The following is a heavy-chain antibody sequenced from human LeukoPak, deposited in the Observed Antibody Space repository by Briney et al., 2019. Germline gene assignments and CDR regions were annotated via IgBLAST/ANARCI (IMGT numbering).Heavy chain of an antibody. CDR2: IRYDGSNK. CDR3: AKDGGYYGSGSSPFVD. V-gene: IGHV3-30*02. J-gene: IGHJ4*02. Sequence: GGSLRLSCAASGFTFSSYGMHWVRQAPGKGLEWVAFIRYDGSNKYYAGSVKGRFTISRDNSKNTLYLQMNSLRAEDTAVYYCAKDGGYYGSGSSPFVDWGQGTLVTVSS. CDR1: GFTFSSYG. D-gene: IGHD3-10*01.